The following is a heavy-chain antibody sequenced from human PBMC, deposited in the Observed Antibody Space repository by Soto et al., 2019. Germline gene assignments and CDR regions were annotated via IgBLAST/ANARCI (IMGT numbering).Heavy chain of an antibody. J-gene: IGHJ4*02. CDR3: ARDRTGDFDY. Sequence: GGSLRLSCAASGFTVSSNYMSWVRQAPGKGLEWVSVIYSGGSTYYADSVKGRFTISRDNSKNTLYLQMKSLRAEDTAVYYCARDRTGDFDYWGQGTPVTVSS. CDR2: IYSGGST. CDR1: GFTVSSNY. V-gene: IGHV3-53*01.